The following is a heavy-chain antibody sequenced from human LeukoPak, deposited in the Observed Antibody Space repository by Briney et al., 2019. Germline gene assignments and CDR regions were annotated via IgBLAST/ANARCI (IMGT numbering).Heavy chain of an antibody. D-gene: IGHD3-22*01. CDR3: ARRAMSSGYDGWYFDL. CDR1: GGSINSSNYY. J-gene: IGHJ2*01. Sequence: PSETLSLTCTVSGGSINSSNYYWGWIRQPPGKGLEGIGTMSYSGRANYNPSLKSRVTISADTSKNQLSLMLSSVTAADTAVYYCARRAMSSGYDGWYFDLWGRGTLVTVSS. CDR2: MSYSGRA. V-gene: IGHV4-39*01.